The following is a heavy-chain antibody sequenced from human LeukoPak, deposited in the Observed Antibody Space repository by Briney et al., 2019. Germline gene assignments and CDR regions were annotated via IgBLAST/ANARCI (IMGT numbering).Heavy chain of an antibody. CDR3: ARGPYVPAASPYGMDV. V-gene: IGHV1-2*02. CDR2: IHPTSGDT. J-gene: IGHJ6*02. CDR1: GYTFTDHH. Sequence: ASVKVSCKASGYTFTDHHMHWVRQAPGQGLEWMGWIHPTSGDTKYAQKFQGRVTMTRDTSISTAYMQLSRLISDDTAVYYCARGPYVPAASPYGMDVWGQGTTVTVSS. D-gene: IGHD2-2*01.